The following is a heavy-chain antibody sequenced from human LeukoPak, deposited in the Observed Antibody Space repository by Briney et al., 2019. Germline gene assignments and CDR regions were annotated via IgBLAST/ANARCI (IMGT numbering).Heavy chain of an antibody. J-gene: IGHJ6*04. CDR1: GFTFSSYA. CDR2: ISSNGGST. V-gene: IGHV3-64*01. CDR3: ARDSALGSMVRGYMDV. Sequence: GGSLRLSCAASGFTFSSYAMHWVRQAPGKGLEYVSAISSNGGSTYYANSVKGRFTISRDNSKNTLYLQMGSLRAEDMAVYYCARDSALGSMVRGYMDVWGKGTTVTISS. D-gene: IGHD3-10*01.